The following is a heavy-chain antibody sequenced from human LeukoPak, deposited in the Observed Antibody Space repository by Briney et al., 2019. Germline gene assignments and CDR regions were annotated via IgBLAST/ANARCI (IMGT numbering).Heavy chain of an antibody. J-gene: IGHJ5*02. Sequence: SETLPLTCTVSGASISSGIYFWSWIRQPAGKGLEWIGRVQTSGGTNYNPSLESRVTISIDTSKNQFSLTLRSVTAADTAVYYCARALCINGICEWFDPWGQGTLVTVSS. V-gene: IGHV4-61*02. CDR1: GASISSGIYF. D-gene: IGHD2-8*01. CDR3: ARALCINGICEWFDP. CDR2: VQTSGGT.